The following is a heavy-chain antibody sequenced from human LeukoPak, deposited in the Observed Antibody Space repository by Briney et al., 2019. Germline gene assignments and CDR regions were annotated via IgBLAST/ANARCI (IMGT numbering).Heavy chain of an antibody. J-gene: IGHJ6*03. Sequence: SVKASCKASGGTFSSYAISWVRQAPGQGLEWMGGIIPIFGTANYAQKFQGRVTITTDESTSTAYMELSSLRSEDTAVYYCARLGIDQYSSSWLGYYYYMDVWGKGTTVTVSS. V-gene: IGHV1-69*05. CDR1: GGTFSSYA. CDR3: ARLGIDQYSSSWLGYYYYMDV. D-gene: IGHD6-6*01. CDR2: IIPIFGTA.